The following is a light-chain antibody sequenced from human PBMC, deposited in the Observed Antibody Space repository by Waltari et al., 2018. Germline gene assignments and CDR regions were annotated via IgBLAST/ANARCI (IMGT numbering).Light chain of an antibody. V-gene: IGLV2-8*01. CDR3: SSYAGSNNLERV. J-gene: IGLJ2*01. Sequence: QSALTQPPSASGSPGQSVTISCTGTSSDVGGYKFVSWYQQHPGKAPKLMIYEVNKRPSGGPDRCAGSKSGNRASLTVSGLQAEDEADYYCSSYAGSNNLERVFGGGTKLTVL. CDR2: EVN. CDR1: SSDVGGYKF.